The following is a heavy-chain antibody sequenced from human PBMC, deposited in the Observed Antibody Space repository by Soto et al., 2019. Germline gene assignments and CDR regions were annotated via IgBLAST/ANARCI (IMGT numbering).Heavy chain of an antibody. D-gene: IGHD2-15*01. CDR2: IYKSATT. CDR3: ARGRYCLTGRCFPNWFDS. Sequence: SETLSLTCSVSGDSISSVDYFWAWTRQPPGQALEYIGYIYKSATTYYNPSFESRVAISLDTSKSQFSLNVASVTAADTAVYFCARGRYCLTGRCFPNWFDSWGQGTLVTVSS. J-gene: IGHJ5*01. V-gene: IGHV4-30-4*01. CDR1: GDSISSVDYF.